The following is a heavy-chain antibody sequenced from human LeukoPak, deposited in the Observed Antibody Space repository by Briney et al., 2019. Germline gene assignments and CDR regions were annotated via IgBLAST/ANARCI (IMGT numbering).Heavy chain of an antibody. V-gene: IGHV3-21*01. J-gene: IGHJ6*02. Sequence: GSLRLSCAASGFTFSSFTMNWVRQAPGKGLEWVSSVSSSSSYIYYADSVKGRFTISRGNAKNSLYLQMNSLRAEDTAVYYCARDKSSMASEYGMDVWGQGTTVTVSS. CDR3: ARDKSSMASEYGMDV. CDR2: VSSSSSYI. CDR1: GFTFSSFT. D-gene: IGHD5-24*01.